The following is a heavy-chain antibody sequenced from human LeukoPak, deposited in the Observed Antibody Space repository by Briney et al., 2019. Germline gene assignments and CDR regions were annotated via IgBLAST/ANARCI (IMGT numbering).Heavy chain of an antibody. J-gene: IGHJ3*02. Sequence: SDTLSLTCSVSGGPISSSSYYWGWIRQPPGTGLEWIGSIYYSGSTYYNPSLKSRVTISVDTSKKQVSLKLSSVTAADTAAYYCAKPPATYYGSGGGVFDIWGQGTMVTVSS. CDR3: AKPPATYYGSGGGVFDI. D-gene: IGHD3-10*01. CDR2: IYYSGST. V-gene: IGHV4-39*01. CDR1: GGPISSSSYY.